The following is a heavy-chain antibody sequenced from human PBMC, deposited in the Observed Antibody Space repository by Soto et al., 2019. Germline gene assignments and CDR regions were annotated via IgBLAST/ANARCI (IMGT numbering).Heavy chain of an antibody. V-gene: IGHV3-33*01. Sequence: QVQLVESGGGVVQPGRSLRLSCAASGFTFSSYGMHWVRQAPGKGLEWVAVIWYDGSNKYYADSVKGRFTISRDNSKNTLYLQMNSLRAEDTAVYYCARDSVRSSYFDYWGQGTLVTVSS. CDR2: IWYDGSNK. CDR3: ARDSVRSSYFDY. CDR1: GFTFSSYG. J-gene: IGHJ4*02.